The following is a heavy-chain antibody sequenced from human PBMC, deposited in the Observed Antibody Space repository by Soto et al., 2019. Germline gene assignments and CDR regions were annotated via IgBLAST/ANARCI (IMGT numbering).Heavy chain of an antibody. CDR1: GGSISNFY. J-gene: IGHJ4*02. CDR3: ARRYGGNLDY. Sequence: QVQLQESGPGLVKPSETLSLTCTVSGGSISNFYWSWIRQPPGKGLEWIGYIYYSGSTNYNPSLXGXVXIPXDTSKNQFSLKLSSVTAADTAVYFCARRYGGNLDYWGQGTLVTVSS. D-gene: IGHD1-26*01. V-gene: IGHV4-59*08. CDR2: IYYSGST.